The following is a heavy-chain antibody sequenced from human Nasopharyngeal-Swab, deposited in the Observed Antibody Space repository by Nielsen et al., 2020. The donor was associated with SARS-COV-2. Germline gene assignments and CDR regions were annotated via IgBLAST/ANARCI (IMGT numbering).Heavy chain of an antibody. CDR3: AKDSVYY. CDR2: ISYDGSNK. V-gene: IGHV3-30*18. Sequence: VRQAPGKGLEWVAVISYDGSNKYYADSVKGRFTISRDNSKNTLYLQMNSLRAEDTAVYYCAKDSVYYWGQGTLVTVSS. J-gene: IGHJ4*02.